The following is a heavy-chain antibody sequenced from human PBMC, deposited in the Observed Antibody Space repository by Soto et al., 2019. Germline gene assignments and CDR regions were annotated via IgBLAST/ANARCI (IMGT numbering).Heavy chain of an antibody. J-gene: IGHJ6*02. CDR2: IYYSGST. D-gene: IGHD1-26*01. CDR1: GGSISSSSYY. V-gene: IGHV4-39*01. Sequence: SETLSLTCTVSGGSISSSSYYWGWIRQPPGKGLEWIGSIYYSGSTYYNPSLKSRVTISVDTSKNQFSLKLSSVTAADTAVYYCARREAGYYYGMDVWGQGTTVT. CDR3: ARREAGYYYGMDV.